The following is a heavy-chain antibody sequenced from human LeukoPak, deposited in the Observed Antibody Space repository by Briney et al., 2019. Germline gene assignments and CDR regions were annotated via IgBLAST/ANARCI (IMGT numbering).Heavy chain of an antibody. V-gene: IGHV3-48*04. D-gene: IGHD6-13*01. J-gene: IGHJ6*03. CDR1: GFTFSSYS. CDR2: ISSSSSTI. CDR3: ARSPGLVSSAAAGTGSFYYYYYMDV. Sequence: PGGSLRLSCAASGFTFSSYSMNWVRQAPGKGLGWVSYISSSSSTIYYAASVKGRFTISRDNAKNSLYLQMNSLRAEETAVYYCARSPGLVSSAAAGTGSFYYYYYMDVWGKGTTVTVSS.